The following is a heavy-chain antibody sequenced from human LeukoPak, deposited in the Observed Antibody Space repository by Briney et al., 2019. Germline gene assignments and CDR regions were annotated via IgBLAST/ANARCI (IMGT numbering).Heavy chain of an antibody. CDR1: GGTFSSYA. J-gene: IGHJ6*02. Sequence: ASVTVSCKASGGTFSSYAISWVRQAPGQGLEWMGWINTNTGNPTYAQGFTGRFVFSLDTSVSTAYLQISSLKAEDTAVYYCAREGMVRGVILDYYYYYGMDVWGQGTTVTVSS. V-gene: IGHV7-4-1*02. D-gene: IGHD3-10*01. CDR3: AREGMVRGVILDYYYYYGMDV. CDR2: INTNTGNP.